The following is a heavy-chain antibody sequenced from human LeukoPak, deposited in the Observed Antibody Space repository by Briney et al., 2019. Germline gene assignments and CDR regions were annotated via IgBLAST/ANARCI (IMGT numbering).Heavy chain of an antibody. Sequence: ASVKVSCKASGYTFTGYYMHWVRQAPGQGLEWMGWINPNSGGSNYAQEFQGRVTMTRDTSISTAYMELSSLRSEDTAVYYCATLSASRAATYYYYYYMDVWGKGTTVTVSS. J-gene: IGHJ6*03. CDR2: INPNSGGS. CDR1: GYTFTGYY. D-gene: IGHD2-15*01. CDR3: ATLSASRAATYYYYYYMDV. V-gene: IGHV1-2*02.